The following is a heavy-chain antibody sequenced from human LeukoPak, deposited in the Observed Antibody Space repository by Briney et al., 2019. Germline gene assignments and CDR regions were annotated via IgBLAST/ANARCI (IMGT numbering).Heavy chain of an antibody. CDR3: ARQGGDYSGWYDY. J-gene: IGHJ4*02. D-gene: IGHD6-19*01. Sequence: SETLSLTCTVSGGSISSYYWSWIRQPPGKGLEWIGYIYYSGSTNYNPSLKSRVTISVDTSKNQFSLKLSSVTAADTAVYCCARQGGDYSGWYDYWGQGTLVTVSS. CDR1: GGSISSYY. V-gene: IGHV4-59*08. CDR2: IYYSGST.